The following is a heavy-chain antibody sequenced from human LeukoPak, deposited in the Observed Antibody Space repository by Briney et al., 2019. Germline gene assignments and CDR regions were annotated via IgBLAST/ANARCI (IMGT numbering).Heavy chain of an antibody. Sequence: GGSLRLSCAASGFTFSSYAMHWVRQAPGKGLEWVAVIWYDGSNKYYADSVKGRFTISRDNSKNTLYLQMNSLRAEDTAVYYCARSIAVAGTFFDYWGQGTLVTVSS. CDR1: GFTFSSYA. V-gene: IGHV3-33*08. CDR3: ARSIAVAGTFFDY. CDR2: IWYDGSNK. D-gene: IGHD6-19*01. J-gene: IGHJ4*02.